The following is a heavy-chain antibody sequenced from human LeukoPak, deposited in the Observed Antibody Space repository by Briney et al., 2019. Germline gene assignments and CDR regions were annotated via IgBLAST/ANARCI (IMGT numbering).Heavy chain of an antibody. CDR2: ISSSSSYI. D-gene: IGHD3-10*01. V-gene: IGHV3-21*01. J-gene: IGHJ6*02. Sequence: GGSLRLSCAASGFTFSSYSMNWVRQAPGKGLEWVSSISSSSSYIYYADSVKGRFTISRDNAKDSLYLQMNSLRAEDTAVYYCARDKIVRGVPLYYYYGMDVWGQGTTVTVSS. CDR3: ARDKIVRGVPLYYYYGMDV. CDR1: GFTFSSYS.